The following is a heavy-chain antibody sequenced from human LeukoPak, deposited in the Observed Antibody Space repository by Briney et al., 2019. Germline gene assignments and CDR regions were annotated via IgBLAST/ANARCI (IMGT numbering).Heavy chain of an antibody. CDR1: GFSLSSYE. D-gene: IGHD3-16*01. CDR3: ARVGWVLRYAFDI. Sequence: QPGGSLRLSCEASGFSLSSYEMNWVRQAPGKGLEWVSHISSRGSTIYYADSVKGRFTISRDNAKNSLYLHMNNLRAEDTAVYYCARVGWVLRYAFDIWGQGTMVTVSS. CDR2: ISSRGSTI. V-gene: IGHV3-48*03. J-gene: IGHJ3*02.